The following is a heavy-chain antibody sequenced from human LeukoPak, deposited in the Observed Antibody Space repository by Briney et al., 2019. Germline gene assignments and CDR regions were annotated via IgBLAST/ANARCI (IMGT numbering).Heavy chain of an antibody. D-gene: IGHD3-22*01. CDR2: ISSSSSYI. CDR3: ARERPRTYYYDSSGYYEPDAFDI. J-gene: IGHJ3*02. V-gene: IGHV3-21*01. CDR1: GFTFSSYS. Sequence: GGSLRLSCAASGFTFSSYSMNWVRQAPGKGLEWVSSISSSSSYIYYADSVKGRFTISRDNAKNSLYLQMNSLRAEDTAVYYCARERPRTYYYDSSGYYEPDAFDIWGQGTMVTVSS.